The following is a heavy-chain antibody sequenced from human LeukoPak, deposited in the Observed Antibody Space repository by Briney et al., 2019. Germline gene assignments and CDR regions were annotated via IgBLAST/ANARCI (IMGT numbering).Heavy chain of an antibody. CDR2: ITTSSSYI. Sequence: PGGSLRLSCAASGFTFSSYAMHWVRQAPGKGLEWVSSITTSSSYIYYADSVKGRFTISRDNAKNSLSLQMNSLRAEDTAVYYCVREIIRLGQDDYFDYWGQGTLVTVSS. CDR3: VREIIRLGQDDYFDY. D-gene: IGHD3-3*02. J-gene: IGHJ4*02. V-gene: IGHV3-21*01. CDR1: GFTFSSYA.